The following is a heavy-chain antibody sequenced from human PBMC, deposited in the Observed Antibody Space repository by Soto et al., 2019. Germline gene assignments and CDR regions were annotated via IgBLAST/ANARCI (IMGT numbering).Heavy chain of an antibody. CDR1: GFTFSDSP. Sequence: GGSLRLSCAASGFTFSDSPMTWVRQAPGKGLEWVSTFSGSGGTTYYADSVKGRFTISRDNSKNTLFLQMSTLRADDTAVYYCAESSYYGDSRYFDSWGQGTPVTVSS. CDR3: AESSYYGDSRYFDS. V-gene: IGHV3-23*01. D-gene: IGHD4-17*01. CDR2: FSGSGGTT. J-gene: IGHJ4*02.